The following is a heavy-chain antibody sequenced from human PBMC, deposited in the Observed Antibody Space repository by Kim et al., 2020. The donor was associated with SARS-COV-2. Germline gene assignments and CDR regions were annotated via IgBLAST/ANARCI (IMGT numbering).Heavy chain of an antibody. J-gene: IGHJ4*01. CDR1: GFTFNNYA. Sequence: GGSLRLSCAASGFTFNNYAMTWVRQSPGKGLEWVSTVTSSGTTTYYADSVKGRFTISRDDSKNTLHLQMDSLSAEATAVYYCAKASSRWAYLTFFDYWG. D-gene: IGHD1-26*01. V-gene: IGHV3-23*01. CDR2: VTSSGTTT. CDR3: AKASSRWAYLTFFDY.